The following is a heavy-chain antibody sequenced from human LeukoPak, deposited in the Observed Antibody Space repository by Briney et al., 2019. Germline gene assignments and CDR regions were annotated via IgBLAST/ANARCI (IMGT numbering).Heavy chain of an antibody. CDR3: ARDYSSLTYLDAFDI. V-gene: IGHV3-21*01. CDR2: ISSGSSSI. Sequence: GGSLRLSCAASGFTFSSYTMNWVRQAPGKGLEWVSSISSGSSSIYYADSVKGRFTISRDNAKNSLYLQMNSLRPEDTAVYPCARDYSSLTYLDAFDIWGHGTMVTVSS. D-gene: IGHD6-13*01. CDR1: GFTFSSYT. J-gene: IGHJ3*02.